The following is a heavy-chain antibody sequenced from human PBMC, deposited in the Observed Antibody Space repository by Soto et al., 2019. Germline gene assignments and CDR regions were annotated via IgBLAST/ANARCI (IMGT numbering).Heavy chain of an antibody. D-gene: IGHD2-15*01. CDR3: ARSGVGSGIYYYYYGMDV. Sequence: SVKVSCKASGVTFSSYAISWVRQAPGQGLEWMGGIIPIFGPANYAQKFQGRVTITADESTSTAYMELSSLRSEDTAVYYCARSGVGSGIYYYYYGMDVWGQGTTVTVSS. CDR2: IIPIFGPA. CDR1: GVTFSSYA. J-gene: IGHJ6*02. V-gene: IGHV1-69*13.